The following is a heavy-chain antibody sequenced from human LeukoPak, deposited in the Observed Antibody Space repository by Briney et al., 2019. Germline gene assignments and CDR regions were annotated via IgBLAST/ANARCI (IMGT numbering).Heavy chain of an antibody. Sequence: ASVKVSCKASGFTFTSSAMQWVRQARGQRLEWIGWIVVGSGNTNYAQKFQERVTITRDMSTSTAYMELSSLRSEDTAVYYCAAAPTRITTFGVDYDAFDIWGQGTMVTVSS. CDR1: GFTFTSSA. V-gene: IGHV1-58*02. CDR2: IVVGSGNT. J-gene: IGHJ3*02. D-gene: IGHD3-3*01. CDR3: AAAPTRITTFGVDYDAFDI.